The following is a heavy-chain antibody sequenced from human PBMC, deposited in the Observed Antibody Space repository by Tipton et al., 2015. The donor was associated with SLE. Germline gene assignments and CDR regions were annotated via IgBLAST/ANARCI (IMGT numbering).Heavy chain of an antibody. CDR2: ISWDSNYI. CDR1: GFNFGGYW. J-gene: IGHJ4*02. V-gene: IGHV3-9*01. CDR3: AKGRNGVGYFDD. Sequence: RSLRLSCAASGFNFGGYWMHWVRQAPGKGLEWVSGISWDSNYIGYADSVKGRFIISRDNAKNSLYLQMHSLRPEDTALYYCAKGRNGVGYFDDWGQGTLVTVSS. D-gene: IGHD2-8*01.